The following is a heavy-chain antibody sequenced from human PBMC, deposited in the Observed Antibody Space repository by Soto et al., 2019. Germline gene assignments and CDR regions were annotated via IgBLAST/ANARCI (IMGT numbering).Heavy chain of an antibody. CDR1: GFTFSSYG. V-gene: IGHV3-33*01. CDR2: IWYDGSNK. Sequence: QVQLVESGGGVVQPGRSLRLSCAASGFTFSSYGMHWVRQAPGKGLEWVAVIWYDGSNKYYADSVKGRFTISRDNSKNTLYLQMNSLRAEDTAVYYCARAHQPGVAPAAADYWGQGTLVTVSS. D-gene: IGHD2-2*01. CDR3: ARAHQPGVAPAAADY. J-gene: IGHJ4*02.